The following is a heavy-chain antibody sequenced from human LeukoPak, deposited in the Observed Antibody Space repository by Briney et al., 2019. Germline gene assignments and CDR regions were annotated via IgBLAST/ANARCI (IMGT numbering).Heavy chain of an antibody. CDR3: TRDSSFQRLSFDY. CDR1: GFTFRDDA. V-gene: IGHV3-49*04. J-gene: IGHJ4*02. CDR2: IRVNTYGGTT. Sequence: GGSLRLSCTASGFTFRDDAINWVRQAPGKGLEWVGFIRVNTYGGTTEYAASVRGRFTISRDDSKSIAYLEMNSLEIEDTAVYYCTRDSSFQRLSFDYWGQGTRVTASS. D-gene: IGHD3-16*02.